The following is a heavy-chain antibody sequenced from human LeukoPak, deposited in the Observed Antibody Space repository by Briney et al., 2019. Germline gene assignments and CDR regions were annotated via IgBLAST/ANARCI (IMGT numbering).Heavy chain of an antibody. Sequence: SQTLSLTCTVSGGSISSGGYYWSWIRQPPGKGLEWIGEINHSGSTNYNPSLKSRVTISVDTSKNQFSLKLSSVTAADTAVYYCARGLRGVISNWFDPWGQGTLVTVSS. CDR2: INHSGST. D-gene: IGHD3-10*01. J-gene: IGHJ5*02. CDR3: ARGLRGVISNWFDP. CDR1: GGSISSGGYY. V-gene: IGHV4-30-2*01.